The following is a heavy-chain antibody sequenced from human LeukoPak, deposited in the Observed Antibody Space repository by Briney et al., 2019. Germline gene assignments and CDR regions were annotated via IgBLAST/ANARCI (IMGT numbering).Heavy chain of an antibody. CDR1: GFTFSSYS. V-gene: IGHV3-21*01. CDR3: VTYYYDRSGYYSRSDY. CDR2: ISSSSSYI. J-gene: IGHJ4*02. D-gene: IGHD3-22*01. Sequence: PGGSLRLSCAASGFTFSSYSMNWVRQAPGKGLEWVSSISSSSSYIYYADSVKGRLTISRDNAKNSLYLQMNSLRAEDTAVYYCVTYYYDRSGYYSRSDYWGQGTLVTVSS.